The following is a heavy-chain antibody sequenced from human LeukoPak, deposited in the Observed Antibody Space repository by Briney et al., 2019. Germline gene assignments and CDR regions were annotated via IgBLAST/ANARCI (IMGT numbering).Heavy chain of an antibody. Sequence: GGSLRLSCAASGFTFSDYSVHWVRQAPGKGLEWVSSISTSSTYIYYADSVKGRFTISRDNARNSLYLQMNSLRVEDTAVYYCARAAPTRTLIGSGADYWGQGTLVSVSS. CDR3: ARAAPTRTLIGSGADY. D-gene: IGHD3-22*01. CDR2: ISTSSTYI. J-gene: IGHJ4*02. CDR1: GFTFSDYS. V-gene: IGHV3-21*01.